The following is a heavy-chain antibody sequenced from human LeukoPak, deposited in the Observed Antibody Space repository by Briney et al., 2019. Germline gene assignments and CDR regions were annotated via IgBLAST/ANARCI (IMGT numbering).Heavy chain of an antibody. CDR3: ARDEGARIAAANV. CDR2: ISAYNGNT. Sequence: GASVKVSCKASGYNFTTYTISWVRQAPGQGLEWMGWISAYNGNTNYGQKLQGRVTMTTDTSTSTAYMELRSLRPDDTAVYYCARDEGARIAAANVWGRGTMVTVSS. D-gene: IGHD6-13*01. V-gene: IGHV1-18*01. J-gene: IGHJ3*01. CDR1: GYNFTTYT.